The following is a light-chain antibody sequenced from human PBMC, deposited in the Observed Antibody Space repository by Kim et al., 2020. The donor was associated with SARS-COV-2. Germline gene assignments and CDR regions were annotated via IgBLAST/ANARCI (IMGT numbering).Light chain of an antibody. CDR2: DKE. CDR3: QSRDRDSTGNLYV. V-gene: IGLV3-19*01. J-gene: IGLJ1*01. CDR1: SLRSNY. Sequence: GQTVRITGQGDSLRSNYASWYQQKPGQAPVLVMFDKESRPSGIPGRFSGSSSGNTASLTITGAHAADEADYYCQSRDRDSTGNLYVFGPGTKVTVL.